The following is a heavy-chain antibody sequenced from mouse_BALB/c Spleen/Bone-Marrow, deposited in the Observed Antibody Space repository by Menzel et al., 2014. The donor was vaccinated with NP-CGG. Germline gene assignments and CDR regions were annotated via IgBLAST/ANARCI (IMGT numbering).Heavy chain of an antibody. D-gene: IGHD2-4*01. Sequence: EVMLVESGGDLVKPGGSLKLSCAASGFTFSNYDMSWGRQTPEKRLEWVATISSGGYYSYYPDSVKGRFTISRDNAKNTLYLQMSSLRSEDTAMYYCATGDYGAWFACWGQGTLVPVSA. CDR2: ISSGGYYS. CDR3: ATGDYGAWFAC. V-gene: IGHV5-9-1*01. J-gene: IGHJ3*01. CDR1: GFTFSNYD.